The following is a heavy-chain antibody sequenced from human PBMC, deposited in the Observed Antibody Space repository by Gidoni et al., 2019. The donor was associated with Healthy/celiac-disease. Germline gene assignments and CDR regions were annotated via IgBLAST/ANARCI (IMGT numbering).Heavy chain of an antibody. CDR2: IYSSGRT. CDR1: GGSLSSSSYC. CDR3: ARHRLGYYYDSSGYWRDP. V-gene: IGHV4-39*01. Sequence: QLQLQESGPGLVKPSETLSLTCTVPGGSLSSSSYCWGWIRPPPGTGLEWIGRIYSSGRTFYNPSLKVRVTISVDTSKTQFSLKLSSVTAADTAVYYCARHRLGYYYDSSGYWRDPWGQGTLVTVSS. D-gene: IGHD3-22*01. J-gene: IGHJ5*02.